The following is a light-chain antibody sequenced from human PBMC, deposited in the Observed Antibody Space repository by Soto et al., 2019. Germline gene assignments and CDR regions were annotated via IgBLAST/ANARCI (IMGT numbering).Light chain of an antibody. Sequence: DIQMTQSPSTLSASVGDRVTITCWASQSISSWLAWYQRKPGKAPKLLIFDASNLESGVPSRFSGSGFGTDFTLTISSLQPDDFATYYCQHYNRYPLTFGGGTKVDIK. CDR1: QSISSW. CDR2: DAS. CDR3: QHYNRYPLT. J-gene: IGKJ4*01. V-gene: IGKV1-5*01.